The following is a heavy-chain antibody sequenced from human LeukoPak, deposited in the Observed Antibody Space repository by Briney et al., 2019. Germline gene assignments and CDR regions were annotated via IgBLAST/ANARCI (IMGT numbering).Heavy chain of an antibody. CDR3: ARERSGGDYGMGAFDI. D-gene: IGHD4-17*01. CDR2: IYYSGST. J-gene: IGHJ3*02. CDR1: GGSFSGYY. Sequence: SETLSLTCAVYGGSFSGYYWSWIRQHPGKGLEWIGYIYYSGSTYYNPSLKSRVTISVDTSKNQFSLKLSSVTAADTAVYYCARERSGGDYGMGAFDIWGQGTMVTVSS. V-gene: IGHV4-31*11.